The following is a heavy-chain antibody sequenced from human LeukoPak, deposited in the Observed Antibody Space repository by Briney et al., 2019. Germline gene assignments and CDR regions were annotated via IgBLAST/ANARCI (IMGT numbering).Heavy chain of an antibody. J-gene: IGHJ4*02. CDR2: IYTSGST. D-gene: IGHD3-22*01. Sequence: SETLSLTCTVSGGSISSYYWSWIRQPAGKGLEWIGRIYTSGSTNYNPSLKSRVTISVDTSKNQFSLKLSSVTAADTAVYYCARVSDSSGYYHVDYWGQGTLVTVSS. V-gene: IGHV4-4*07. CDR3: ARVSDSSGYYHVDY. CDR1: GGSISSYY.